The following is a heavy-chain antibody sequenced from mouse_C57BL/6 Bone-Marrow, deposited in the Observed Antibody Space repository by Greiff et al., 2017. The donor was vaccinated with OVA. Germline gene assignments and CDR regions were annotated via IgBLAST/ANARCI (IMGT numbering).Heavy chain of an antibody. D-gene: IGHD1-1*01. J-gene: IGHJ3*01. CDR2: IYPRSGNT. CDR1: GYTFTSYG. CDR3: AREGYYYGSRAWFAY. Sequence: VQLQQSGAELARPGASVKLSCKASGYTFTSYGISWVKQRTGQGLEWIGEIYPRSGNTYYNEKFKGKATLTADKSSSTAYMELRSLTSKDSAIYICAREGYYYGSRAWFAYWGQGTLVTVSA. V-gene: IGHV1-81*01.